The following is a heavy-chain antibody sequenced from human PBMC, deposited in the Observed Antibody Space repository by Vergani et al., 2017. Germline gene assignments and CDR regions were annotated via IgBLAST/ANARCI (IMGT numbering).Heavy chain of an antibody. CDR2: IHSSGTT. V-gene: IGHV4-61*02. J-gene: IGHJ5*02. D-gene: IGHD3-10*01. Sequence: QVQLRESGPGLVRPSQTLSLTCTVSGGSITSGSFYWSWIRQPAGKGLEWIGRIHSSGTTNYNPSLKSRVTLSVDTSKNQLSLRMTSVTAADTAVYYCARDSWTSELRGVYWFDTWGQGTLVSVSS. CDR1: GGSITSGSFY. CDR3: ARDSWTSELRGVYWFDT.